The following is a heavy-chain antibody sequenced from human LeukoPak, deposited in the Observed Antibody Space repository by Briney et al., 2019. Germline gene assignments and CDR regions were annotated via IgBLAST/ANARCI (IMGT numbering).Heavy chain of an antibody. V-gene: IGHV1-69*13. Sequence: ASVKVSCKASGGTFSSYAISWVRQAPGQGLEWMGGIIPIFGTANYAQKFQGRVTITADESTSTAYMELSSLRSEDTAVYYCARGEALRGIVVVPAAEFDYWGQGTLVTVSS. J-gene: IGHJ4*02. D-gene: IGHD2-2*01. CDR3: ARGEALRGIVVVPAAEFDY. CDR2: IIPIFGTA. CDR1: GGTFSSYA.